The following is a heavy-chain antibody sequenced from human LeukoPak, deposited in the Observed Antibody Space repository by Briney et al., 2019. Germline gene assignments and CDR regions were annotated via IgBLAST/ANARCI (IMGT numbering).Heavy chain of an antibody. V-gene: IGHV1-58*02. D-gene: IGHD2-21*02. J-gene: IGHJ5*02. CDR2: MIVGSGFT. Sequence: PVKVSCKAPLFTLTSSAMQWVRQARGQRLEWVGWMIVGSGFTYYARKLQVRVTITMYMATSTAYMELSSLRSEDTAVYYCAADRRGYCDGDCFSAWGQGTLVTVSS. CDR3: AADRRGYCDGDCFSA. CDR1: LFTLTSSA.